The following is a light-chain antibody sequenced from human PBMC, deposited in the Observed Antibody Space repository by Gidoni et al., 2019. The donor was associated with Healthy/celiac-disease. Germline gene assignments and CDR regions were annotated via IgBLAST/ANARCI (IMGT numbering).Light chain of an antibody. V-gene: IGLV3-19*01. Sequence: SYALTQDPAVSVALGQTVRITCQGDSLRSYYASWYQQKPGQAPVLVIYGKNNRPSGIPDRFSGSSSGNTASLTITGAQAEDEADYYCNSRDSSGNHLVFGGGTKLTVL. J-gene: IGLJ2*01. CDR1: SLRSYY. CDR2: GKN. CDR3: NSRDSSGNHLV.